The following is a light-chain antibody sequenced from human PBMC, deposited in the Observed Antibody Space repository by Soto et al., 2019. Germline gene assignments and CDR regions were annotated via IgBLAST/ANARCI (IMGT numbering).Light chain of an antibody. V-gene: IGKV3-20*01. J-gene: IGKJ4*01. CDR1: DAINNNF. CDR3: QQYHLSPLT. Sequence: EIVLTQSPGALSVAPGETVSLSCRASDAINNNFVAWYQQRPGQVPRLLMYGASIRVSGVPDRISGRRSGTGFILNIARVEPEDSAVYFCQQYHLSPLTFGGGTQV. CDR2: GAS.